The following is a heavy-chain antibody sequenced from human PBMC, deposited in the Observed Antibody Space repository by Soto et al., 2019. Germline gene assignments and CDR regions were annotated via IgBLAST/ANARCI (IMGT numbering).Heavy chain of an antibody. CDR2: IYYSGST. Sequence: SETLSLTCTVSGGSISSYYWSWIRQPPGKGLEWIGYIYYSGSTNYNPSLKSRGTISVDTSKNQFSLKLSSVTAADTAVYYCARASTVTTHVYYYYYMDVWGKGTTVTVSS. V-gene: IGHV4-59*01. CDR3: ARASTVTTHVYYYYYMDV. D-gene: IGHD4-17*01. CDR1: GGSISSYY. J-gene: IGHJ6*03.